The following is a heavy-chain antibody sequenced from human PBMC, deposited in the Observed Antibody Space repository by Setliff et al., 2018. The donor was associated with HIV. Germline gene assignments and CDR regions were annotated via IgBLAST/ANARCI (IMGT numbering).Heavy chain of an antibody. D-gene: IGHD3-22*01. V-gene: IGHV1-69*13. J-gene: IGHJ4*02. CDR3: ARDNYYDSSGAIGY. CDR1: GGTFSRHT. CDR2: IIPIFGTT. Sequence: SVKVSCKSSGGTFSRHTISWVRQAPGQGLEWMGGIIPIFGTTNYAQNLQGRVSITADASTSTAFMELSSLRSEDTAVYYCARDNYYDSSGAIGYWGRGTLVTVSS.